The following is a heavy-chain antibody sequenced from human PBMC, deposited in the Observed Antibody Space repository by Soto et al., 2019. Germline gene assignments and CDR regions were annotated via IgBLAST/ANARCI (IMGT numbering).Heavy chain of an antibody. D-gene: IGHD3-22*01. Sequence: QVQLVQSGAEVKKPGASVKVSCKASGYTFTSSGMSWVRQAPGQGLEWMGWISAHTGSSEYAQRFQGRVTMTTDRSTSTAYMELRSVRSDDTAVYYCARAFFSRVSDSRGYSVAAVACWGPGPLVTASS. CDR2: ISAHTGSS. CDR1: GYTFTSSG. V-gene: IGHV1-18*01. CDR3: ARAFFSRVSDSRGYSVAAVAC. J-gene: IGHJ3*01.